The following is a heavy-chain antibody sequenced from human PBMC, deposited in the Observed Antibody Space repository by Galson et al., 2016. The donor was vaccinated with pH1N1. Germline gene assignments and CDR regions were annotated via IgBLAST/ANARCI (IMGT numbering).Heavy chain of an antibody. CDR1: GFTFRDYL. J-gene: IGHJ4*02. V-gene: IGHV3-7*01. CDR2: INQDGDKK. D-gene: IGHD3-9*01. Sequence: SLRLSCAASGFTFRDYLMSWARQAPGKGPEWVANINQDGDKKYYVGSVEGRFTISRDNAKNSLYLQMNNLRDEDTAMYFCARRYFDYWGQGALVTVSS. CDR3: ARRYFDY.